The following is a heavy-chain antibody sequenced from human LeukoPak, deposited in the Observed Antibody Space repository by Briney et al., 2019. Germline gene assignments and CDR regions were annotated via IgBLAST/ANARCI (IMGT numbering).Heavy chain of an antibody. D-gene: IGHD3-22*01. Sequence: SVKVSCRASGGTFSSYAISWVRQAPGQGLEWMGRIIPILGIANYAQKFQGRVTITADKSTSTAYMELSSLRSEDTAVYYCAREIVVAQSDAFDIWGQGTMVTVSS. CDR1: GGTFSSYA. CDR3: AREIVVAQSDAFDI. J-gene: IGHJ3*02. CDR2: IIPILGIA. V-gene: IGHV1-69*04.